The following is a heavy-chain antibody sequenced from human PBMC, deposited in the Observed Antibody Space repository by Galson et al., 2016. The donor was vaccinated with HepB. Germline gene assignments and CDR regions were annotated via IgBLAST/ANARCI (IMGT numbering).Heavy chain of an antibody. CDR1: GLTFSNYP. CDR2: ICFDGSKK. D-gene: IGHD3-10*01. V-gene: IGHV3-33*08. Sequence: SLRLSCADSGLTFSNYPMNWVRQAPGKGLESAAFICFDGSKKYYADSVQGRVSISRDNSKNMVFLQIDNLRAEDTAVYYCARDLISVPCIRGIPAPGDHYYGLDVGGXGTTVTVSS. J-gene: IGHJ6*02. CDR3: ARDLISVPCIRGIPAPGDHYYGLDV.